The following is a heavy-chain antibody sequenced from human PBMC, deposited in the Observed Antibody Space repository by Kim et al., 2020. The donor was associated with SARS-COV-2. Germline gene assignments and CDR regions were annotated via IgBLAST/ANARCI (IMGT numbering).Heavy chain of an antibody. Sequence: PSLKSRVTISVDTSKNQFSLKLSSVTAADTAVYYCTAGGIAAAAIVPEDYWGQGTLVTVSS. CDR3: TAGGIAAAAIVPEDY. J-gene: IGHJ4*02. D-gene: IGHD6-13*01. V-gene: IGHV4-31*02.